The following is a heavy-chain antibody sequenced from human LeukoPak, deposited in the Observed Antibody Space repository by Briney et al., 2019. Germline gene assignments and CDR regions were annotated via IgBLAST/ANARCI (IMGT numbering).Heavy chain of an antibody. CDR3: AKDEDYYYGSGNFDY. CDR1: GFTFSSYA. D-gene: IGHD3-10*01. CDR2: ISGSGGST. Sequence: GGSLRLSCAASGFTFSSYAMSWVRQAPGEGLEWGSAISGSGGSTYYADSVKGRFTISRDNSKNTLYVQMNSLRGEDTAVYYCAKDEDYYYGSGNFDYWGQGTLVTVSS. V-gene: IGHV3-23*01. J-gene: IGHJ4*02.